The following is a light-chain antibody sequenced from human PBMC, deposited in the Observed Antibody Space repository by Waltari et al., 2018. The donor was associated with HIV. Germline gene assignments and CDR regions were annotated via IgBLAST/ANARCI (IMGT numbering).Light chain of an antibody. CDR1: ALPKQY. V-gene: IGLV3-25*03. CDR3: QSADSSGTYVV. J-gene: IGLJ2*01. Sequence: SYKLTQPPSVSVSPGQTAMITCSGDALPKQYYYWFQQKPGQAPVVVIYKDSERPSGIPERFSGSSSGTAATLTISGVQAEDEADYYGQSADSSGTYVVFGGGTKRTVL. CDR2: KDS.